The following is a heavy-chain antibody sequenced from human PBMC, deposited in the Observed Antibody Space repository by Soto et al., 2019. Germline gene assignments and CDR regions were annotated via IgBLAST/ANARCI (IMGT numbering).Heavy chain of an antibody. CDR1: GFTFSSYA. CDR3: TKDLRVVTDLYPFDP. Sequence: GGSLRLSCAASGFTFSSYAMSWVRQAPGKGLEWVSAISGSGGSTYYADSVKGRFTISRDNSKNTLYLQMNSLRAEDTAVYYCTKDLRVVTDLYPFDPWGQGTLVTVSS. V-gene: IGHV3-23*01. CDR2: ISGSGGST. J-gene: IGHJ5*02. D-gene: IGHD2-21*02.